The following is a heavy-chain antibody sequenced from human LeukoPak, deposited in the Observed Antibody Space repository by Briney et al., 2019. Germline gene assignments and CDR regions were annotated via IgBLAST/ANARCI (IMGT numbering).Heavy chain of an antibody. CDR1: GFTFRSYW. D-gene: IGHD6-19*01. CDR2: MKPDGGEE. CDR3: ARRTSIAVASTPAFDI. V-gene: IGHV3-7*01. J-gene: IGHJ3*02. Sequence: QTGGSLRLSCVASGFTFRSYWMSWVRQAPGKGLEWVAYMKPDGGEEYYLDSVKGRFTISRDDARNSVYLQMNSLRAEDTAVYYCARRTSIAVASTPAFDIWGQGTMVTVSS.